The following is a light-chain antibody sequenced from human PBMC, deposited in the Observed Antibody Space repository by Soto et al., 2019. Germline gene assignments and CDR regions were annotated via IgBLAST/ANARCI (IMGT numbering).Light chain of an antibody. V-gene: IGKV3D-15*01. J-gene: IGKJ4*01. Sequence: EIVMTQSPATLSVSPGERATLSCRASQSVSSNLAWYQQKPGQAPRLLIFDASNRATAIPARFSGSGSGTEFNLTISSLQSEDFGVYYCQQYNNWPRATFGGGTKVDIK. CDR2: DAS. CDR1: QSVSSN. CDR3: QQYNNWPRAT.